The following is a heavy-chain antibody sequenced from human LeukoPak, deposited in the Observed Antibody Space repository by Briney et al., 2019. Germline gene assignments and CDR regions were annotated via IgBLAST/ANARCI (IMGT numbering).Heavy chain of an antibody. Sequence: ASVQVSCQASGYTFTSYYMHWVRPAPGQGLEWMGLINPSGGNTRYAQKFQGRVTMTRDTSTSTVYMELSSLRSEDTAVYYCARDLRGAVAAAGTINDEIDYWGQGTLVTVSS. J-gene: IGHJ4*02. CDR1: GYTFTSYY. CDR2: INPSGGNT. D-gene: IGHD6-13*01. CDR3: ARDLRGAVAAAGTINDEIDY. V-gene: IGHV1-46*01.